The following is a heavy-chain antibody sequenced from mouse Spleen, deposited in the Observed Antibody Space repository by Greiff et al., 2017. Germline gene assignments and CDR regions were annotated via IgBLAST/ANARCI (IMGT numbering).Heavy chain of an antibody. Sequence: EVQLQESGAELVKPGASVKLSCTASGFNIKDYYMHWVKQRTEQGLEWIGRIDPEDGETKYAPKFQGKATITADTSSNTAYLQLSSLTSEDTAVYYCARDGHYGSSQYYFDYWGQGTTLTVSS. V-gene: IGHV14-2*01. CDR2: IDPEDGET. CDR3: ARDGHYGSSQYYFDY. J-gene: IGHJ2*01. CDR1: GFNIKDYY. D-gene: IGHD1-1*01.